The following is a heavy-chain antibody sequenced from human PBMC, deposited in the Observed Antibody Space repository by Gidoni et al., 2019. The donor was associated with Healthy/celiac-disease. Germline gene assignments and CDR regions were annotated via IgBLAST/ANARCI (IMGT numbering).Heavy chain of an antibody. CDR3: ARSGSVDTAMVQPYGLDY. J-gene: IGHJ4*02. CDR2: RWYDGSNK. D-gene: IGHD5-18*01. V-gene: IGHV3-33*01. CDR1: GFTFSSYG. Sequence: QVQLVASGGGVVQPGRSLRLACAASGFTFSSYGTHWVRQAPGKGLEWVAVRWYDGSNKYYADSVKGRVTISRDNSKHTLYLQMNSLRAEDTAVYYCARSGSVDTAMVQPYGLDYWGQGTLVTVSS.